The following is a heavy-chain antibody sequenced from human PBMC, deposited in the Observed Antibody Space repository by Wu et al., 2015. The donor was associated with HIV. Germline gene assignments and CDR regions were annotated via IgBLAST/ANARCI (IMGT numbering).Heavy chain of an antibody. D-gene: IGHD3-3*01. CDR2: MNPNSGNT. Sequence: QVQLVQSGAEVKKPGASVKVSCKASGYTFTSYDINWVRQATGQGLEWMGWMNPNSGNTGYAQKFQGRVTITRNTSISTAYMELSSLRSEDTAVYYCARGSKTYYDFWSGYDDAANAFDIWGQGTMVTVSS. V-gene: IGHV1-8*03. J-gene: IGHJ3*02. CDR3: ARGSKTYYDFWSGYDDAANAFDI. CDR1: GYTFTSYD.